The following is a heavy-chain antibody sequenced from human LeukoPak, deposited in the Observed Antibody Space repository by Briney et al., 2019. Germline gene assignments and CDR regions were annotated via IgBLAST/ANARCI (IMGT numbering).Heavy chain of an antibody. CDR2: INSDGSST. D-gene: IGHD3-10*01. CDR1: GFTFSTYW. CDR3: ARDGQQLRSGARYYYMDV. Sequence: PGGSLRLSCAASGFTFSTYWMHWVRQAPGKGLVWVSRINSDGSSTSYADSVKGRFTISRDNAKNTLYLQMNSLRAEDTAMYYCARDGQQLRSGARYYYMDVWGKGTTVTVSS. J-gene: IGHJ6*03. V-gene: IGHV3-74*01.